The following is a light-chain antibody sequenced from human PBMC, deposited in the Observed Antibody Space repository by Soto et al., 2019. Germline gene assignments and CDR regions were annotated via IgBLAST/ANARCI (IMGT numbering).Light chain of an antibody. CDR1: QSIRYW. CDR2: AES. CDR3: QQYNSYYT. Sequence: IPMTQSPFTLFSSVGGRPTIPVRASQSIRYWLAWFQQKPGKGPNLLIYAESSLQSGVPSRFSGSGSGTDFTLTISSLQPEDFATYYCQQYNSYYTFGGGTKVDIK. J-gene: IGKJ4*01. V-gene: IGKV1-5*01.